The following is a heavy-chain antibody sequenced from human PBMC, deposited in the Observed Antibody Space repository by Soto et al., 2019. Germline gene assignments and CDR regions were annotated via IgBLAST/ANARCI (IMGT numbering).Heavy chain of an antibody. CDR1: DYSLTTYG. V-gene: IGHV1-18*04. CDR2: ISANNGNT. J-gene: IGHJ4*02. D-gene: IGHD2-15*01. CDR3: ACWAGQAHELGGPFCY. Sequence: ASVKVSCKASDYSLTTYGISWVRQAPGQGLEWMGWISANNGNTNYAQKLQGRVTMTTDTSTNTAYTELRSLRSDDAAVYYCACWAGQAHELGGPFCYWGQVPLVPVSS.